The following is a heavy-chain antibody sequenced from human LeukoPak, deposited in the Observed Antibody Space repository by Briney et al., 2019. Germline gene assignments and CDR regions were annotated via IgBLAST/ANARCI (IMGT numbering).Heavy chain of an antibody. CDR1: GGSLSSYY. D-gene: IGHD3-22*01. Sequence: SETLSLTCTVSGGSLSSYYWSWIRQPAGKGLEWIGRIYTSGSTNYNPSLKSRVTMSVDTSKNQFSLKLSSVTAAGTAVYYCARDLHYYDSSGYYYSDAFDIWGQGTMVTVSS. CDR3: ARDLHYYDSSGYYYSDAFDI. J-gene: IGHJ3*02. CDR2: IYTSGST. V-gene: IGHV4-4*07.